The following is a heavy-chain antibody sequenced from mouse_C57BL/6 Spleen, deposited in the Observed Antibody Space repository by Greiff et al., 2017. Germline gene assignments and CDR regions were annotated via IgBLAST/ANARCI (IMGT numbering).Heavy chain of an antibody. CDR3: ARCLLNEQYYFDY. Sequence: QVQLQQSGAELVRPGTSVKVSCKASGYAFTNYLIEWVKQRPGQGLEWIGVINPGSGGTNYNEKFKGKATLTADKSSSTAYMQLSSLTSEDSAVYFCARCLLNEQYYFDYWGQGTTRTVSS. J-gene: IGHJ2*01. CDR1: GYAFTNYL. V-gene: IGHV1-54*01. CDR2: INPGSGGT. D-gene: IGHD2-10*01.